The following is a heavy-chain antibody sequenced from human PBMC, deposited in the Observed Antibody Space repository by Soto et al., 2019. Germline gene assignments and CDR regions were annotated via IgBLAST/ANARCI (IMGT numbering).Heavy chain of an antibody. D-gene: IGHD2-2*03. CDR2: IYYSGST. V-gene: IGHV4-59*01. Sequence: PSETLSLTCTVSGDSITSYYWSWIRQPPGKALEWIGYIYYSGSTDNDPSLKSRVTMSLDPSKKQFSLKLKSVTAADTAVYYCARDLGIGSGPFDAWGQGTKVTVSS. CDR1: GDSITSYY. CDR3: ARDLGIGSGPFDA. J-gene: IGHJ3*01.